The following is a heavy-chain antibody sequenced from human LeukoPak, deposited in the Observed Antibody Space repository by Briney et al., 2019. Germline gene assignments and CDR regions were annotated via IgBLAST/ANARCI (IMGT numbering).Heavy chain of an antibody. J-gene: IGHJ6*02. CDR3: ARGNTLDV. V-gene: IGHV3-7*01. D-gene: IGHD2/OR15-2a*01. CDR2: IKQDGSEN. CDR1: GFSFTTYW. Sequence: PGGSLRLSCAASGFSFTTYWMIWVRQAPGKGLEWVASIKQDGSENSYVDSVRGRFTISRDNGKNSVYLQMTSLRAEDAAIYYCARGNTLDVWGQGTTVTVSS.